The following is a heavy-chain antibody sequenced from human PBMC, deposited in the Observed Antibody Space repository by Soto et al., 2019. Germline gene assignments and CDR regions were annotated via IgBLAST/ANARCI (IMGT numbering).Heavy chain of an antibody. CDR3: ARGGKYPHYYYYYYMDV. CDR2: INHSGST. CDR1: GGSFSGYY. V-gene: IGHV4-34*01. D-gene: IGHD2-2*01. Sequence: SETLSLTCAVYGGSFSGYYWSWIRQPPGKGLEWIGEINHSGSTNYSPSLKSRVTISVDTSKNQFSLKLSSVTAADTAVYYCARGGKYPHYYYYYYMDVWGKGTTVTVSS. J-gene: IGHJ6*03.